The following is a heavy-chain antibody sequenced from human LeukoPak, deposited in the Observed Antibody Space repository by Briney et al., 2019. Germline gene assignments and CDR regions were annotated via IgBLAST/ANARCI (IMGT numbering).Heavy chain of an antibody. CDR2: ISGSGGRS. CDR3: AKGGPQFFDY. D-gene: IGHD5-24*01. J-gene: IGHJ4*02. Sequence: GGSLRLSCVVSGFTFSDYAMSWVRQAPGKGLEWVSTISGSGGRSYSEDPVKGRLTISRDNSRNTLYLQMNSLRVEDTAIYYCAKGGPQFFDYWGQGTLVTVSS. V-gene: IGHV3-23*01. CDR1: GFTFSDYA.